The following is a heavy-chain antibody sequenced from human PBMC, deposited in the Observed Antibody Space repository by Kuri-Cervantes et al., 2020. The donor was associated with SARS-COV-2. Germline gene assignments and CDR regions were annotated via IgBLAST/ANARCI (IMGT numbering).Heavy chain of an antibody. J-gene: IGHJ4*02. D-gene: IGHD4/OR15-4a*01. Sequence: GESLKISCGGSGFIFSKYAMHWVRQAPANGLEWVAIISYDGSKRYYTDSVKGRFTISKDISKNTLYLEMNSLRVEDTAVYYCARLLGDYGSSSYDVQHYLDYWGQGTLVTVSS. CDR3: ARLLGDYGSSSYDVQHYLDY. CDR1: GFIFSKYA. CDR2: ISYDGSKR. V-gene: IGHV3-30-3*01.